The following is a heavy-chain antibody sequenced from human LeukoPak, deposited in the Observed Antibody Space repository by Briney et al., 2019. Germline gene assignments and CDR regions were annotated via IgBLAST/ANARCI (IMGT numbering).Heavy chain of an antibody. CDR2: ISSSSSYI. V-gene: IGHV3-21*01. D-gene: IGHD2-2*01. CDR1: GFTFSSYS. CDR3: ASYCSSTSCYNWFDP. J-gene: IGHJ5*02. Sequence: GGSLGLSCAASGFTFSSYSMNWVRQAPGKGLEWVSSISSSSSYIYYADSVKGRFTISRDNAKNSLYLQMNSLRAEDTAVYYCASYCSSTSCYNWFDPWGQGTLVTVSS.